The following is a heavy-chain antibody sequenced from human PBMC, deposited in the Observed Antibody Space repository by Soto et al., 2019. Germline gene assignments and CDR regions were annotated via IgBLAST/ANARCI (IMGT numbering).Heavy chain of an antibody. D-gene: IGHD3-22*01. CDR3: AKDNYYDTSGLWGYFQH. V-gene: IGHV3-30*18. CDR2: ISYDGSNK. CDR1: GFTFSTYG. Sequence: GGSLRLSCAASGFTFSTYGMHWVRQAPGKGLEWVALISYDGSNKYYADSVKGRFTISRDNSKNTLYLQMNSLRAEDTAVYYCAKDNYYDTSGLWGYFQHWGQGTLVTVSS. J-gene: IGHJ1*01.